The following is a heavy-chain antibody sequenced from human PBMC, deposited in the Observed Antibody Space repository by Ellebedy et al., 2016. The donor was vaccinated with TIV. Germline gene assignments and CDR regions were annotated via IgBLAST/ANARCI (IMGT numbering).Heavy chain of an antibody. V-gene: IGHV3-30*02. Sequence: GESLKISCAASGFAFNKYGMHWVRQAPGKGLEWVTFIRYDGTNQYYTDSVKGRFTISRDNAKRSLYLQMDSLRAEDTAVYYCARDPPDARILAGTSEDPDAFDIWGQGTMVTVSS. J-gene: IGHJ3*02. CDR2: IRYDGTNQ. D-gene: IGHD1-7*01. CDR1: GFAFNKYG. CDR3: ARDPPDARILAGTSEDPDAFDI.